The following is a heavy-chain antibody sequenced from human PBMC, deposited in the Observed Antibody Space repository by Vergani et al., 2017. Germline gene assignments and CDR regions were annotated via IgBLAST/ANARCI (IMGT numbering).Heavy chain of an antibody. V-gene: IGHV1-69*17. CDR3: ARSDLVRDTAMVPYYFDY. Sequence: QVQLVQSGAEVKKPGSSVKVSCKASGGTFSSYAISWVRQAPGQGLEWMGGIIPIFGIANYAQKFQGRVTITADKSTSTAYMELSSLRSEDTAVYYCARSDLVRDTAMVPYYFDYWGQGTLVTVSS. CDR1: GGTFSSYA. D-gene: IGHD5-18*01. J-gene: IGHJ4*02. CDR2: IIPIFGIA.